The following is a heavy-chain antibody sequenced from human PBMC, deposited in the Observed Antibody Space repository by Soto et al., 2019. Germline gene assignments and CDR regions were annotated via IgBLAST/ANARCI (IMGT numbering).Heavy chain of an antibody. Sequence: QVQLVESGGGVVQPGRSLRLSCAASGFTFSSYGMHWVRQAPGKGLEWVAVISYDGINKYYADSVKGRFTISRDNSKNTLYLQMNSLRAEDTAVYYCAKGRMYNWKPLFDYWGQGTLVTVSS. D-gene: IGHD1-20*01. CDR3: AKGRMYNWKPLFDY. J-gene: IGHJ4*02. CDR2: ISYDGINK. CDR1: GFTFSSYG. V-gene: IGHV3-30*18.